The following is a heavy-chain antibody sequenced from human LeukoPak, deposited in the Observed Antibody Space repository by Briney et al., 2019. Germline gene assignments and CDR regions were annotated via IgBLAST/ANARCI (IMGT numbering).Heavy chain of an antibody. Sequence: GGSLRLSCAASGFTSSSYWMIWVRQAPGKGLEWVANIQQDGSEKYYVDSVKGRFTISRDNAKNPLYLQMNSLRAEDTAVYYCARNPPRYFNWGQGTLVTVSS. J-gene: IGHJ4*02. D-gene: IGHD1-26*01. CDR2: IQQDGSEK. V-gene: IGHV3-7*05. CDR3: ARNPPRYFN. CDR1: GFTSSSYW.